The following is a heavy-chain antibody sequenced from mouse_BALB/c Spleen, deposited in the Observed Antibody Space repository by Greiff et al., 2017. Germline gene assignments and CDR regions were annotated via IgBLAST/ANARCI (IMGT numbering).Heavy chain of an antibody. CDR1: GYTFTSYY. J-gene: IGHJ3*01. CDR2: INPSNGGT. V-gene: IGHV1S81*02. Sequence: QGQLQQPGAELVKPGASVKLSCKASGYTFTSYYMYWVKQRPGQGLEWIGGINPSNGGTNFNEKFKSKATLTVDKSSSTAYMQLSSLTSEDSAVYYCTRSITTWFAYWGQGTLVTVSA. CDR3: TRSITTWFAY. D-gene: IGHD2-4*01.